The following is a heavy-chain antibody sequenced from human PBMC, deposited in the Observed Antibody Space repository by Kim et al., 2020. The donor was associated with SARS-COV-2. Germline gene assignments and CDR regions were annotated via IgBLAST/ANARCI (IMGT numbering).Heavy chain of an antibody. V-gene: IGHV3-9*01. Sequence: GGSLRLSCAASGFTFDDYAMHWVRQAPGKGLEWVSGISWNSGSIGYADSVKGRFTISRDNAKNSLYLQMNSLRAEDTALYYCAKDINFFDTAWFFAFDIWGQGTMVTVSS. CDR1: GFTFDDYA. CDR3: AKDINFFDTAWFFAFDI. CDR2: ISWNSGSI. J-gene: IGHJ3*02. D-gene: IGHD5-18*01.